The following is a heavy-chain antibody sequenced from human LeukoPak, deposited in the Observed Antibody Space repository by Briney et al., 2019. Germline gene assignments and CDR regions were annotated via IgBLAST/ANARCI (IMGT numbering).Heavy chain of an antibody. CDR2: ISSDSNYI. J-gene: IGHJ3*02. D-gene: IGHD2-2*01. V-gene: IGHV3-21*01. Sequence: PGGSLRLSCAASGFTFSSYSMNWVRQAPGKGLEWVSSISSDSNYIFYADSVQGRFTISRDNAENSLFLQMNRLRAEDTAVYYCASRYCTSTNCYAFDIWGQGTMVTVSS. CDR3: ASRYCTSTNCYAFDI. CDR1: GFTFSSYS.